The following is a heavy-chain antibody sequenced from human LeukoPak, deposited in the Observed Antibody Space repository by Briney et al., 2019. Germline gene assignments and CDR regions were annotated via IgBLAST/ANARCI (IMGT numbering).Heavy chain of an antibody. D-gene: IGHD6-19*01. CDR3: ARRDISSGWSFDY. V-gene: IGHV4-4*07. CDR1: GGSISNYH. CDR2: IHTSGST. J-gene: IGHJ4*02. Sequence: SETLSLTCTVSGGSISNYHWSWIRQPAGKGLEWIGQIHTSGSTNYNPPLKSRVTMSIDTPENHLSLTIRPVTAADTAVYYCARRDISSGWSFDYWGQGTLVTVSS.